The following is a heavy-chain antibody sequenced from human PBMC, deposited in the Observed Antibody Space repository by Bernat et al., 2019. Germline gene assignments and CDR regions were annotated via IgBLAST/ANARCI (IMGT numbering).Heavy chain of an antibody. J-gene: IGHJ4*02. CDR3: ATSLWELLDF. D-gene: IGHD1-26*01. CDR2: IWYDGSNK. V-gene: IGHV3-33*01. CDR1: GFTFSSYG. Sequence: QVQLVESGGGVVQPGRSLRLSCAASGFTFSSYGMHWVRQAPGKGLEWVAVIWYDGSNKYYADSVKGRFTISRDNSKNTLYLQMNSLRAEDTAVYYCATSLWELLDFWGQGTLVTVSS.